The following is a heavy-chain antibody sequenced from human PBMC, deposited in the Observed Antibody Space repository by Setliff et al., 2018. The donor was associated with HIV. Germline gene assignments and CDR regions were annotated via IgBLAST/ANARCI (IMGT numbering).Heavy chain of an antibody. CDR3: ATYGPGSYGLAFDI. CDR1: GGSISSGSYY. V-gene: IGHV4-39*01. Sequence: SETLSLTCTVSGGSISSGSYYWSWIRQPPDKGLEWIGEIYHTGTTTYNPSLKTRVSISVDTSKNQFSLKLSSVTAADTAVYYCATYGPGSYGLAFDIWGQGTMVTVSS. CDR2: IYHTGTT. J-gene: IGHJ3*02. D-gene: IGHD3-10*01.